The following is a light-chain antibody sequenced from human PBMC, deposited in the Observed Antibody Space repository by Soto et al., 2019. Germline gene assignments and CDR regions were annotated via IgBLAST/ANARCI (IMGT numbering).Light chain of an antibody. CDR1: SSNIGRDT. J-gene: IGLJ3*02. Sequence: QSVLTQPPSASATPGQRVTISCSGGSSNIGRDTVTWYKQLPGTAPKLLIYSNNQRPSGVPDRFSGSKSGTSASLAVSGLQSEDEADYYWAAWDGSMNGWVFGGGTKVTVL. CDR3: AAWDGSMNGWV. V-gene: IGLV1-44*01. CDR2: SNN.